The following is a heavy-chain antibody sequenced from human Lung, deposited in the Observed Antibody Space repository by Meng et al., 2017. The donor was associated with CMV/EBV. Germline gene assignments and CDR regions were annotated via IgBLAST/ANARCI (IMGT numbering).Heavy chain of an antibody. V-gene: IGHV1-69*10. CDR3: ARINCTNGVCLKRGGYFDY. J-gene: IGHJ4*02. Sequence: SXXVSXKASGGTFSSYAISWVRQAPGQGLEWMGGIIPILGIANYTQKFQGRVTITADKSTSTAYMELSSLRSEDTAVYYCARINCTNGVCLKRGGYFDYWGQGXLVTVSS. D-gene: IGHD2-8*01. CDR1: GGTFSSYA. CDR2: IIPILGIA.